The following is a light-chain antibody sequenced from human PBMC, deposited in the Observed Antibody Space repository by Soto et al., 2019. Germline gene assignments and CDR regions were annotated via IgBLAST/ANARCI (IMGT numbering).Light chain of an antibody. J-gene: IGKJ1*01. V-gene: IGKV3-20*01. CDR1: QSVTSSY. CDR2: GAS. Sequence: EIVLTQSPGTLSLSPGERATLSCRASQSVTSSYLAWYQQKPGQAPRLLIYGASSRATGIPDRFGGSGSGTAFTLTISRLEPEDFAVYFCQQYHSSPWTFGQGTKVEIK. CDR3: QQYHSSPWT.